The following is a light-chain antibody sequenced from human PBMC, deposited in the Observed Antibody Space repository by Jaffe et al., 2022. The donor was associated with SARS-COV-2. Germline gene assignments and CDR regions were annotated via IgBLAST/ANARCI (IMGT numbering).Light chain of an antibody. CDR3: QQRSNWDLT. CDR2: DAS. V-gene: IGKV3-11*01. Sequence: EIVLTQSPATLSLSPGERATLSCRASQSVYSYLAWYQQKPGQAPRLLIYDASNRATGIPARFSGSGSGADFTLTINSLEPEDSAVYYCQQRSNWDLTFGGGTKVEIK. J-gene: IGKJ4*01. CDR1: QSVYSY.